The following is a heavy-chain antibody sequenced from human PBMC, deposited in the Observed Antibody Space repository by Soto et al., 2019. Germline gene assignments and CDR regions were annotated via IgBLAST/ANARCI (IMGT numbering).Heavy chain of an antibody. CDR1: GYTFSGFF. Sequence: ASVKVSCKASGYTFSGFFLHWVRQAPGQGLEWMGWINPNSGDTNYAQNFQGRVTMTRDTSISTAYMELSRLTSDDTAVYYCARVKNYYDSSGPFDFWGQGTLVTVSS. D-gene: IGHD3-22*01. V-gene: IGHV1-2*02. J-gene: IGHJ4*02. CDR3: ARVKNYYDSSGPFDF. CDR2: INPNSGDT.